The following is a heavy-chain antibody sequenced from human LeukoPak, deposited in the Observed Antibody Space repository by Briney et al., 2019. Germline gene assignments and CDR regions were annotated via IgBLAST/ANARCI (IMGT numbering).Heavy chain of an antibody. CDR3: AKERAEYDFWSGFDY. V-gene: IGHV3-30*18. CDR2: ISYDGSNK. CDR1: GFTFSSYG. J-gene: IGHJ4*02. D-gene: IGHD3-3*01. Sequence: GGSLRLSCAASGFTFSSYGMHWVRRAPGKGLEWVAVISYDGSNKYYADSVKGRFTISRDNSKNTLYLQMNSLRAEDTAVYYCAKERAEYDFWSGFDYWGQGTLVTVSS.